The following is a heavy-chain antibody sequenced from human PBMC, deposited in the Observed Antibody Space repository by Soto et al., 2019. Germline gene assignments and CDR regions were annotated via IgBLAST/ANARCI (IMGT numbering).Heavy chain of an antibody. CDR2: ISYDGGVT. CDR1: GFTFNTYG. D-gene: IGHD3-16*01. Sequence: QVQLVESGGGVVQPGRSLRLSCAGSGFTFNTYGMHWVRQAPGRGLEWLAVISYDGGVTYYADSVKGRFTISRDNSKNTLYLQMNSLRPEDTAMYYCARDSIMEYGNWFDPWGQGTRVIVSS. J-gene: IGHJ5*02. CDR3: ARDSIMEYGNWFDP. V-gene: IGHV3-30*03.